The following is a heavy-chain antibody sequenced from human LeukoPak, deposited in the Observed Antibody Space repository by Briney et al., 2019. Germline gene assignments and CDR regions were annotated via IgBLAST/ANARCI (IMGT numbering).Heavy chain of an antibody. Sequence: SETLSLTCAVSGDSISTYYWSWIRQPPGKGLEWIGYIYYRVTSDYNPSLKSRVTMSVDMSTRQISLKLSSVTAADTAVYYCARAVGGDGSGSLWGPGTLVTVSS. CDR1: GDSISTYY. D-gene: IGHD3-10*01. V-gene: IGHV4-59*01. CDR3: ARAVGGDGSGSL. J-gene: IGHJ4*02. CDR2: IYYRVTS.